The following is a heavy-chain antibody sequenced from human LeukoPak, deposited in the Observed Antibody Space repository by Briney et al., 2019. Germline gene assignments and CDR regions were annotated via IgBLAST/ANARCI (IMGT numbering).Heavy chain of an antibody. CDR2: IYPGDSDT. CDR3: ARRTWDGTTRERLGYFDY. Sequence: GESLKISCKGSGYRFTSYWIGWVRQMPGKGLEWMGIIYPGDSDTRYSPSFQGQVTISADKSISTAYLQWSSLKASDTAMYYCARRTWDGTTRERLGYFDYWGQGTLVTVSS. CDR1: GYRFTSYW. J-gene: IGHJ4*02. D-gene: IGHD1-1*01. V-gene: IGHV5-51*01.